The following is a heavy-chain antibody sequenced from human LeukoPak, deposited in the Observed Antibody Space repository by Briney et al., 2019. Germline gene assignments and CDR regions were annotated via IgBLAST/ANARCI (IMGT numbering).Heavy chain of an antibody. V-gene: IGHV4-59*01. D-gene: IGHD1-26*01. CDR2: IYYTGTT. CDR1: GGSFSNYY. J-gene: IGHJ4*02. Sequence: ETESLTCTVSGGSFSNYYWSWIRQPPGKGLEWIGYIYYTGTTNYNPSLKSRVTISVDTSKNQFSLKLSSVTAADTALYYCAREGVGAYFHYRGQGTLVTVSS. CDR3: AREGVGAYFHY.